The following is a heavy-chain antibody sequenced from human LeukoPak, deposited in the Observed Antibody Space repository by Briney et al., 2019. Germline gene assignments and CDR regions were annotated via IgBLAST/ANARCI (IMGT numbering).Heavy chain of an antibody. V-gene: IGHV3-48*02. CDR2: ISSSSTHI. D-gene: IGHD1-20*01. CDR1: GFTLSSCS. Sequence: PGGSLRLSCAASGFTLSSCSMNWVRQAPGKGLEWVSYISSSSTHIYYADSVKGRFTISRDNAKNFLYLQMNSLRDEDTAMYYCARDNFDAFDIWGQGTMVTVSS. CDR3: ARDNFDAFDI. J-gene: IGHJ3*02.